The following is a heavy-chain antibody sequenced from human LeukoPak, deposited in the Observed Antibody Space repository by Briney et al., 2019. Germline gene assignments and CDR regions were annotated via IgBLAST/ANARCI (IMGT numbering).Heavy chain of an antibody. V-gene: IGHV4-34*01. CDR2: INHSGST. Sequence: ETSETLSLTCAVYGGSFSGYYWSWIRQPPGKGLEWIGEINHSGSTNYNPSLKSRVTISVDTSKNQFSLKLSSVTAADTAVYYCARMYSGSYYGPYYFDYWGQGTLVTVSS. CDR1: GGSFSGYY. D-gene: IGHD1-26*01. J-gene: IGHJ4*02. CDR3: ARMYSGSYYGPYYFDY.